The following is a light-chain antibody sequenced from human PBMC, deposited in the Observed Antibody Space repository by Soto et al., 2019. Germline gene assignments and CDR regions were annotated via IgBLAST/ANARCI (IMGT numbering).Light chain of an antibody. J-gene: IGKJ3*01. CDR1: QSVSSD. V-gene: IGKV3-15*01. CDR3: QQYNNWPRVT. Sequence: EIVITQSPATLSVSPGERATLSCRASQSVSSDLAWYQQKSGQAPRLLIYDASTRATGIPARFSGSGSGTEFTLTISSLQSEDFVVYYCQQYNNWPRVTFGPGTKVDI. CDR2: DAS.